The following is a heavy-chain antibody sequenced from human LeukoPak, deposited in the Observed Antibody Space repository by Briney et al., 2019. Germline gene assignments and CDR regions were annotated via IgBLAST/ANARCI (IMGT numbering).Heavy chain of an antibody. CDR2: INHSGST. D-gene: IGHD6-13*01. Sequence: PSETLSLTCAVYGGSFSGYYWSWIRQPPGKGLEWIGEINHSGSTNYNPSLKSRVTISVDTSKNQFSLKLSSVTAADTAVYYCARTYSSSWYGGLDYYYYMDVWGKGTTVTVSS. J-gene: IGHJ6*03. CDR1: GGSFSGYY. V-gene: IGHV4-34*01. CDR3: ARTYSSSWYGGLDYYYYMDV.